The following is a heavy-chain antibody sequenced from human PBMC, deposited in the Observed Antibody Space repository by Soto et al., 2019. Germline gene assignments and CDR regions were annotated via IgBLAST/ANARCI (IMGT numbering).Heavy chain of an antibody. Sequence: GGSLILSCAASGFTFSDYYMSWIRQAPGKGLEWVSYISSSGDTISYADSVKGRFTISRDNAKNSLYLQMNSLRVEDTAVYYCARPWYSYYGMDVWGQGTTVTVSS. V-gene: IGHV3-11*01. CDR1: GFTFSDYY. J-gene: IGHJ6*02. CDR2: ISSSGDTI. CDR3: ARPWYSYYGMDV.